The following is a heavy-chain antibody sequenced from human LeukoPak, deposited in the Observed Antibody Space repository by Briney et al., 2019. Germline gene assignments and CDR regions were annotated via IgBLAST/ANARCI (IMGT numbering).Heavy chain of an antibody. Sequence: GGSLRLSCAASGFTFSSYAMSWVRQAPGKGLEWVSAISGSSGSTYYADSVKGRFAISRDNSKNTLYLQMNSLRAEDTAVYYCAKASTGYSSGLHYFDYWGQGTLVTVSS. CDR2: ISGSSGST. CDR1: GFTFSSYA. CDR3: AKASTGYSSGLHYFDY. V-gene: IGHV3-23*01. J-gene: IGHJ4*02. D-gene: IGHD6-13*01.